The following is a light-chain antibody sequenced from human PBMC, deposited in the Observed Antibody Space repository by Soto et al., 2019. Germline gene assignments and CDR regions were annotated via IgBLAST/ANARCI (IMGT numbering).Light chain of an antibody. V-gene: IGKV4-1*01. CDR1: QSVLYTLNKRNY. CDR3: QQCYTAPPIT. J-gene: IGKJ5*01. Sequence: DIVMTQSPDSLAMSLGERATINCKSSQSVLYTLNKRNYLSWYQQKPGKPPKLLIYWAYTRDSGVPDRFSGSGSGTEFTLTISSLQAEDAAVYYCQQCYTAPPITFGQGTRLEIK. CDR2: WAY.